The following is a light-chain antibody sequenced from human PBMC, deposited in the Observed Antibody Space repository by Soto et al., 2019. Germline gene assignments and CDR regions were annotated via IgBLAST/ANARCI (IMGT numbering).Light chain of an antibody. CDR1: SSNIGAGYD. CDR2: DNN. V-gene: IGLV1-40*01. CDR3: QSYDNSLSGSRV. J-gene: IGLJ2*01. Sequence: QLVLTQPPSVSGAPGQTVTISCTGSSSNIGAGYDVHWYQQLPGTAPKLLIYDNNNRPSGVPDRFSASKSGTSASLAITGLQAEDEADYYCQSYDNSLSGSRVFGGGTKLTVL.